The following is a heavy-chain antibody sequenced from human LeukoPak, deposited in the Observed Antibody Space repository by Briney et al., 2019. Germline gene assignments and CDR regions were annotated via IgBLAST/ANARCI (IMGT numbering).Heavy chain of an antibody. J-gene: IGHJ4*02. CDR3: ARSFYDILIGYYQYFDY. CDR2: IYRDGSS. V-gene: IGHV3-66*01. CDR1: GLSVSSNY. Sequence: GGSLRLSCVASGLSVSSNYMSWVRQAPGKGLEWVSVIYRDGSSYYAESVKGRFTISRDNSKNTLYIQMNSLRAEDTAVYYCARSFYDILIGYYQYFDYWGQGALVTVSS. D-gene: IGHD3-9*01.